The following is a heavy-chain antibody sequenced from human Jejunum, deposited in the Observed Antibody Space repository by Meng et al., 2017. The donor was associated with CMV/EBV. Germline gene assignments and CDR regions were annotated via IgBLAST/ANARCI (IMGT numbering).Heavy chain of an antibody. J-gene: IGHJ4*02. CDR2: TYYRSKWYS. Sequence: QLQQSGPGLVKPSQTLSLTWALSGDSVSSNTVAWNWIRLSPSRGLEWLGRTYYRSKWYSEYTVSVRSRISITPDTSKNQFSLQLTSVTPDDTAVYYCARGEDSSLDYWGQGTLVTVSS. CDR1: GDSVSSNTVA. D-gene: IGHD6-13*01. V-gene: IGHV6-1*01. CDR3: ARGEDSSLDY.